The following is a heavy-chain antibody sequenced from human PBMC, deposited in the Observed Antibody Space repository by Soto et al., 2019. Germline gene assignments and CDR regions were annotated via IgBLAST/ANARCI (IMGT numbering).Heavy chain of an antibody. D-gene: IGHD4-17*01. V-gene: IGHV3-15*01. CDR3: LTDPGEYETF. Sequence: EQQLVESGGGLVKPGESLRLSCAVSGITFINAWMSWVRQAPGKGLEWVARIKRTANAETPDYAAPVKDRFIISRDDSNNMLYLQMNKLKAGDTAVYYCLTDPGEYETFWGQGTLVTVSS. J-gene: IGHJ4*02. CDR1: GITFINAW. CDR2: IKRTANAETP.